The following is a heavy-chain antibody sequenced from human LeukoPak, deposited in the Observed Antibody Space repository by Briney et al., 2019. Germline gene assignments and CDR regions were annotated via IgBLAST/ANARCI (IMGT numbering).Heavy chain of an antibody. V-gene: IGHV1-2*02. J-gene: IGHJ4*02. CDR2: IDPNINGA. CDR3: ARESGSFDF. Sequence: GASVKVSCKTSVYTFTAYYLHWVRRAPGQGLEWMGWIDPNINGATYAQKFQGRVTMTRDTSITTAYMELRSLTSDDTAVYYCARESGSFDFWGQGTLVTVSS. D-gene: IGHD1-26*01. CDR1: VYTFTAYY.